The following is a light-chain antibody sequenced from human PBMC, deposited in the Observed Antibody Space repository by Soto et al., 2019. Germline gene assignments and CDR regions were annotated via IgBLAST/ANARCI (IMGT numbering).Light chain of an antibody. J-gene: IGKJ1*01. CDR1: QSVSSSY. V-gene: IGKV3-20*01. CDR3: QQYGSSPPRT. CDR2: GAS. Sequence: EIVLTQSPGPLSLSPGERATLSCRASQSVSSSYLAWYQQKPGQAPRLLIYGASSRATGIPDRFSGSGSGTDFTLTISRLEPEDFAVYYCQQYGSSPPRTFGQGTKVEIK.